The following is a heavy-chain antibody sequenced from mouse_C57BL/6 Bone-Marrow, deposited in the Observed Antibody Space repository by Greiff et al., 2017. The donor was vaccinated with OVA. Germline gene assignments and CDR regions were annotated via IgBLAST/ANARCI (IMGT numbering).Heavy chain of an antibody. D-gene: IGHD1-1*02. V-gene: IGHV1-81*01. Sequence: LQESGAELARPGASVKLSCKASGYTFTSYGISWVKQRTGQGLEWIGEIYPSDSYTNYNQKFKGKATLTVDTSSSTAYMQLSSLTSEDSAVYYCANYGSFDYWGQGTTLTVSS. CDR3: ANYGSFDY. J-gene: IGHJ2*01. CDR2: IYPSDSYT. CDR1: GYTFTSYG.